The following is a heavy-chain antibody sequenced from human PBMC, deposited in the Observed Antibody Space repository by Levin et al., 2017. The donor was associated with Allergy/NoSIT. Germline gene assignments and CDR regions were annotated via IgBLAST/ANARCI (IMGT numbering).Heavy chain of an antibody. Sequence: ASVKVSCKASGFTFTSSAVQWVRQARGQRLEWIGWIVVGNGDTNYAQKFQERVTITRDMSTSTAYMELTSLRSEDTAVYYCAAVPPSIAVVQTVDYWGQGTLVTVSS. D-gene: IGHD6-19*01. J-gene: IGHJ4*02. CDR2: IVVGNGDT. V-gene: IGHV1-58*01. CDR3: AAVPPSIAVVQTVDY. CDR1: GFTFTSSA.